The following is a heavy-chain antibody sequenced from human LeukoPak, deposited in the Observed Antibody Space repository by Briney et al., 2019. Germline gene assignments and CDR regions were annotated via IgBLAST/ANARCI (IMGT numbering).Heavy chain of an antibody. Sequence: GGSLRLSCAASGFTFSSYWMSWVRQAPGKGLEWVSSISDSGNNTYYADSVKGRFTISRDNAKNSLYLQMNSLRSDDTAVYYCARVSVGAMYYWGQGTLVTVSS. CDR2: ISDSGNNT. CDR1: GFTFSSYW. CDR3: ARVSVGAMYY. D-gene: IGHD1-26*01. V-gene: IGHV3-21*04. J-gene: IGHJ4*02.